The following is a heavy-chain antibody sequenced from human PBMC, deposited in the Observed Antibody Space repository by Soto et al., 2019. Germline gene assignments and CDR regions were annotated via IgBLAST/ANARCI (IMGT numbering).Heavy chain of an antibody. Sequence: QVQLVESGGGLVKPGGSLRLSCAASGFTFIDYYMSWIRQAPGKGLEWVSYISSSGSTIYYADSVKGRFTISRDNAKNSLYLEMNSLRAEDTALYYCARDFYDRTGYYFLGEVVDTWGRGTMVTVSS. CDR1: GFTFIDYY. V-gene: IGHV3-11*01. J-gene: IGHJ3*02. CDR2: ISSSGSTI. CDR3: ARDFYDRTGYYFLGEVVDT. D-gene: IGHD3-22*01.